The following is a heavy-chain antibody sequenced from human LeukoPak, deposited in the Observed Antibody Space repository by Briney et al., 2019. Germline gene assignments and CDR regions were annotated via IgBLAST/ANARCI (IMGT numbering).Heavy chain of an antibody. J-gene: IGHJ5*02. CDR3: AADGAGFDT. V-gene: IGHV3-11*01. D-gene: IGHD5-24*01. Sequence: GGSLRLSCAASGFTFSDYYMSWIRQAPGKGLEWLSYINIGGTNTHYADSVKGRFTISRDNAKKSLYLEMTNLRAEDTAVYYWAADGAGFDTWGQGVLVTVSS. CDR1: GFTFSDYY. CDR2: INIGGTNT.